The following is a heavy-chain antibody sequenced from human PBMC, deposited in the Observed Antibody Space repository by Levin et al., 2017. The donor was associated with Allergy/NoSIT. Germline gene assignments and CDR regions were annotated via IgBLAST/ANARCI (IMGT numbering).Heavy chain of an antibody. CDR3: ARGLRPYVWGSYRQYYFDY. CDR2: IYYSGST. Sequence: SQTLSLTCTVSGGSISSYYWSWIRQPPGKGLEWIGYIYYSGSTNYNPSLKSRVTISVDTSKNQFSLKLSSVTAADTAVYYCARGLRPYVWGSYRQYYFDYWGQGTLVTVSS. V-gene: IGHV4-59*01. CDR1: GGSISSYY. J-gene: IGHJ4*02. D-gene: IGHD3-16*02.